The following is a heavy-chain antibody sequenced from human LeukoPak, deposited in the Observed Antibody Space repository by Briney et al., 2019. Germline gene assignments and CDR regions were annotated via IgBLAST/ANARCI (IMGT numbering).Heavy chain of an antibody. CDR3: ARALAFLRGYSGYAGY. V-gene: IGHV1-69*06. CDR1: GGTFSNYA. D-gene: IGHD5-12*01. CDR2: IIPIFGTA. J-gene: IGHJ4*02. Sequence: ASVKVSCKASGGTFSNYAISWVRQAPGQGLEWMGGIIPIFGTANYAQKFRGRVTITADKSTRTAYMELSSLRSEDTAVYYCARALAFLRGYSGYAGYWGQGTLVTVSS.